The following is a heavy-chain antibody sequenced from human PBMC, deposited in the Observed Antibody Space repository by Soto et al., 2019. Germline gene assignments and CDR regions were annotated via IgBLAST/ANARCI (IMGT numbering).Heavy chain of an antibody. CDR1: GDSVSSGASH. CDR3: ARLDRSTSKIGV. V-gene: IGHV4-61*08. D-gene: IGHD3-22*01. CDR2: IHHNATA. J-gene: IGHJ6*02. Sequence: QVQLQESGPGLLKPSETLSLTCTLSGDSVSSGASHWTWIRQSPGKGLEWIGYIHHNATADCNPSLQSRVSISVDTSKIQLSLKLTSATTADTAVYYCARLDRSTSKIGVWGQGTTVTVSS.